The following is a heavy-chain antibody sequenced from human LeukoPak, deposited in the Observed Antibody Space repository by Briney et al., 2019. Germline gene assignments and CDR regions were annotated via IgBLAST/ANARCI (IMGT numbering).Heavy chain of an antibody. J-gene: IGHJ4*02. Sequence: PSETLSLTCTVSGGSISSSSYYWGWIRQPPGKGLEWIGSIYYSGSTYYNPSLKSRVTISVDTSKNQFSLKLSSVTAADPAVYYCASDSGMDTLGGEFDYWGQGTLVTVSS. D-gene: IGHD5-18*01. V-gene: IGHV4-39*01. CDR1: GGSISSSSYY. CDR2: IYYSGST. CDR3: ASDSGMDTLGGEFDY.